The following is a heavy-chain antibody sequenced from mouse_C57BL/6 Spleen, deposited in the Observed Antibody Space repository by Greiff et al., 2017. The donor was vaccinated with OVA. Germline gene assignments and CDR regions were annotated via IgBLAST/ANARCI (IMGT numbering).Heavy chain of an antibody. CDR2: IHPNSGST. J-gene: IGHJ4*01. CDR1: GYTFTSYW. Sequence: VKLMESGAELVKPGASVKLSCKASGYTFTSYWMHWVKQRPGQGLEWIGMIHPNSGSTNYNEKFKSKATLTVDKSSSTAYMQLSSLTSEDSAVYYCARSGYYGVDAMDYWGQGTSVTVSS. V-gene: IGHV1-64*01. D-gene: IGHD2-3*01. CDR3: ARSGYYGVDAMDY.